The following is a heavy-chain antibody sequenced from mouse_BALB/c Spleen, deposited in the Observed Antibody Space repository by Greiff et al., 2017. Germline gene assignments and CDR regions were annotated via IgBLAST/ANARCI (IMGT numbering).Heavy chain of an antibody. CDR2: IYPGSGST. CDR1: GYTFTSYW. V-gene: IGHV1S22*01. D-gene: IGHD3-3*01. Sequence: LQQPGSELVRPGASVKLSCKASGYTFTSYWMHWVKQRPGQGLEWIGNIYPGSGSTNYDEKFKSKATLTVDTSSSTAYMQLSSLTSEDSAVYYCTRGGTSAMDYWGQGTTLTVSS. CDR3: TRGGTSAMDY. J-gene: IGHJ4*01.